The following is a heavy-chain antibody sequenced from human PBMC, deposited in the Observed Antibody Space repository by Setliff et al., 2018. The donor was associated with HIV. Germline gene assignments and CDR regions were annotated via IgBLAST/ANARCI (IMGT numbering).Heavy chain of an antibody. J-gene: IGHJ4*02. V-gene: IGHV4-39*07. CDR2: IYYSGST. CDR1: GGSIINNNYY. Sequence: SETLSLTCNVSGGSIINNNYYWGWIRQPPGKGLEWMASIYYSGSTSYNPALKSRVTMSVDAAKNQFSLKVTSVTAADTAVYYCASTTYYFDRSGYYSYFYFDYWGQGMLVTVSS. D-gene: IGHD3-22*01. CDR3: ASTTYYFDRSGYYSYFYFDY.